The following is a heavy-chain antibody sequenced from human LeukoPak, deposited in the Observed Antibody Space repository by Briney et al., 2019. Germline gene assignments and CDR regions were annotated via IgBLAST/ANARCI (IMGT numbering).Heavy chain of an antibody. V-gene: IGHV3-30*02. CDR1: GFTFSSYG. CDR3: AKDSVVVVPASVIASNAFDA. D-gene: IGHD2-2*01. Sequence: GGSLRLSCAASGFTFSSYGMHWVRQAPGKGLEWVAFIRSHGSSDYYADSVKGRFTISRDNFKNALYLQINGLRPEDTALYYCAKDSVVVVPASVIASNAFDAWGQGTTVIVSS. CDR2: IRSHGSSD. J-gene: IGHJ3*01.